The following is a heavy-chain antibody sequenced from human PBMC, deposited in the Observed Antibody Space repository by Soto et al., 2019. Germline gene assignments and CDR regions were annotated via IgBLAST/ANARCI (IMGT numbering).Heavy chain of an antibody. CDR2: IYYSGST. CDR1: GCSISSGDYY. CDR3: ARVRGGYSSGWGGYGMDV. J-gene: IGHJ6*02. Sequence: QVQLQESGPGLVKPSQTLSLTCTVSGCSISSGDYYWSWIRQRPGKGLEWIGYIYYSGSTYYNPYLKSRVNISVDTSKSQFSLKLSSVAAAHTAVYYCARVRGGYSSGWGGYGMDVWGQGTPVTVSS. D-gene: IGHD5-18*01. V-gene: IGHV4-30-4*01.